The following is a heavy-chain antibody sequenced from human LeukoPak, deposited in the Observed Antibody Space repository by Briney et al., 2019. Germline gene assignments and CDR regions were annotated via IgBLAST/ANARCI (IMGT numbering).Heavy chain of an antibody. CDR1: GFTVSANY. CDR3: ASLYCSRGSCAFDV. CDR2: IYSGGST. V-gene: IGHV3-66*01. D-gene: IGHD2-15*01. Sequence: GGSLRLSCAASGFTVSANYMSWVRQSPGKGLEWVAIIYSGGSTDYADSVKGRFTISKDNSKNTVFLQMNSLRAEDTAMYYCASLYCSRGSCAFDVWGQGTLVTVSP. J-gene: IGHJ5*02.